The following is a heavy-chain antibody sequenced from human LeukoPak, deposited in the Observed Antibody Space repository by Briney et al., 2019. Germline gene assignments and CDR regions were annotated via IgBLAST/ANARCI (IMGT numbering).Heavy chain of an antibody. Sequence: SETLSLTCAVAGGSVSSNHFWGWIRQPPGKGLEWIGSIFYTGSTYYNPSLKSRVTISVDTSKNHFSLGVNSVTAADTAMYYCARHEQWLLWVAYWGQGTLVTVSS. V-gene: IGHV4-39*01. J-gene: IGHJ4*02. CDR1: GGSVSSNHF. CDR3: ARHEQWLLWVAY. CDR2: IFYTGST. D-gene: IGHD6-19*01.